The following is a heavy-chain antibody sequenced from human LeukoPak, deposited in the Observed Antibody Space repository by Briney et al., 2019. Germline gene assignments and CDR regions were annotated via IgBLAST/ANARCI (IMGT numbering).Heavy chain of an antibody. D-gene: IGHD6-6*01. V-gene: IGHV1-69*05. CDR3: ARDVYLGIAARPHYFDY. CDR1: GGTFSSYA. J-gene: IGHJ4*02. CDR2: IIPIFGTA. Sequence: ASVKVSCKASGGTFSSYAISWVRQAPGQGLEWMGGIIPIFGTANYAQKFQGRVTITTDESTSTAYMELSSLRSEDTAVYYCARDVYLGIAARPHYFDYWGQGTLVTVSS.